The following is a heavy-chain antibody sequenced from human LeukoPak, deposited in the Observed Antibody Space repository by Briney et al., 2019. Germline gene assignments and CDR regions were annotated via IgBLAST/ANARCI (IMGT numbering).Heavy chain of an antibody. CDR3: ARSYCSSTSCYRANWFDP. D-gene: IGHD2-2*02. CDR2: IIPIFGTA. CDR1: GGTLSSYA. Sequence: SVKVSCKAYGGTLSSYAISWVRQAPGHGLEWMGRIIPIFGTADYAQKFQGRVTITTDESTSTAYMELSSLRSEDTAVYYCARSYCSSTSCYRANWFDPWGQGTLVTVSS. V-gene: IGHV1-69*05. J-gene: IGHJ5*02.